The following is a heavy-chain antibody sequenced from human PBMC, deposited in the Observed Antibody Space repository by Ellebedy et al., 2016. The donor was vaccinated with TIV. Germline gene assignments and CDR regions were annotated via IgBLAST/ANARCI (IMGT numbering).Heavy chain of an antibody. J-gene: IGHJ4*02. V-gene: IGHV3-23*01. D-gene: IGHD2-8*01. CDR2: IRGSGGST. CDR3: AKMGYCPNGVCREFDS. Sequence: GESLKISCAASGFTFSTYAMSWVRQAPGRGLKWVSAIRGSGGSTYSADSVKGRFTISRDNSKNTLSLQMNSLRAEDTAIYYCAKMGYCPNGVCREFDSWGQGTLVTVSS. CDR1: GFTFSTYA.